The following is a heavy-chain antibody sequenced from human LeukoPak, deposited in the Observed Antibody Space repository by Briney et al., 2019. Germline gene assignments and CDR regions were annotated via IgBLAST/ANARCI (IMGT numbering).Heavy chain of an antibody. CDR1: GFXVSSNY. V-gene: IGHV3-53*01. J-gene: IGHJ4*02. Sequence: PGGSLRLSCAASGFXVSSNYMSWVRQAPGKGLEWASVIYSGGSTYYADSVKGRFTISRDNAKNSLYLQMNSLRAEDTAVYYCARDVADCSGGSCYSVLDYWGQGTLVTVSS. D-gene: IGHD2-15*01. CDR3: ARDVADCSGGSCYSVLDY. CDR2: IYSGGST.